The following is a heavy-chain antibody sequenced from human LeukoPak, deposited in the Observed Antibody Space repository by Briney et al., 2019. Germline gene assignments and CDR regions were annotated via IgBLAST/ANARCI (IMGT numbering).Heavy chain of an antibody. CDR3: ARVSSGSYFGYYYYYMDV. CDR1: GFTFSNYW. Sequence: GGSLRLSCAASGFTFSNYWMHWVRQAPGKGLVWVSRINSDGSSTSYADSVKGRFAISRDNGKNTLYLQMNSLRAEDTAVYYCARVSSGSYFGYYYYYMDVWGTGTTVTVSS. D-gene: IGHD1-26*01. J-gene: IGHJ6*03. V-gene: IGHV3-74*01. CDR2: INSDGSST.